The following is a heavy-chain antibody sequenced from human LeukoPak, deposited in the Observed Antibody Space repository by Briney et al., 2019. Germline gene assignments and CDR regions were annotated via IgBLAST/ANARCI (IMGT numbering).Heavy chain of an antibody. CDR3: AKDHSGYSVDNWFDP. D-gene: IGHD5-12*01. Sequence: PGRSLRLSCAASGFTFSSYGMHWVRQAPGKGLEWVAVISYDGRNKYYADSVKGRFTISRDNSKNTLYVQMNSLRAEDTAVYYCAKDHSGYSVDNWFDPWGQGTLVTVSS. CDR2: ISYDGRNK. CDR1: GFTFSSYG. J-gene: IGHJ5*02. V-gene: IGHV3-30*18.